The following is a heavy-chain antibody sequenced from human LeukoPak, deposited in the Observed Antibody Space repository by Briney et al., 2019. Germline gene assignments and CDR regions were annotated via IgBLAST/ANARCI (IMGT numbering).Heavy chain of an antibody. CDR2: ISSSSSTI. CDR3: AREGTAMVAYYFDY. V-gene: IGHV3-48*04. Sequence: GGSLRLSCAASGFIFSSYWMSWVRQAPGKGLEWVSYISSSSSTIYYADSVKGRFTISRDNAKNSLYLQMNSLRAEDTAVYYCAREGTAMVAYYFDYWGQGTLVTVSS. J-gene: IGHJ4*02. D-gene: IGHD5-18*01. CDR1: GFIFSSYW.